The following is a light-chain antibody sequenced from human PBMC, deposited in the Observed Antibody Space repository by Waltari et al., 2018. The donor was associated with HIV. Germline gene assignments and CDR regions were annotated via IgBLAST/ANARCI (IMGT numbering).Light chain of an antibody. Sequence: QSVLTQPPSASGTPGQRVTISCSGDSSISGRNFVNWCQQLPGTAPTLLIYRSYQRPSGVPDRFTGSKSGSSASLAISGLRSEDEAVYYCAAWDDNLRGVFGGGTKLTVL. J-gene: IGLJ2*01. CDR3: AAWDDNLRGV. V-gene: IGLV1-47*01. CDR2: RSY. CDR1: SSISGRNF.